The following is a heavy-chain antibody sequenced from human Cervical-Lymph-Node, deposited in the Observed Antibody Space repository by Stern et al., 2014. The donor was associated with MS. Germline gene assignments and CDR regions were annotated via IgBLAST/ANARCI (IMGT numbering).Heavy chain of an antibody. CDR3: AKCYGDSTYYYYGMDV. CDR1: GFTFSSYG. J-gene: IGHJ6*02. CDR2: ISYDGSNK. D-gene: IGHD4-17*01. Sequence: VQLVESGGGVVQPGRSLRLSCAASGFTFSSYGMHWVRQAPGKGLEGVAVISYDGSNKYYACSVKGRFTISRDNSKNTLYLQMNSLRAEDTAVYYCAKCYGDSTYYYYGMDVWGQGTTVTVSS. V-gene: IGHV3-30*18.